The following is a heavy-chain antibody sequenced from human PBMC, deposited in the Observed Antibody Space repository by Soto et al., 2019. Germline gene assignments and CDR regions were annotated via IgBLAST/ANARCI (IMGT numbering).Heavy chain of an antibody. Sequence: PSETLSLTCTVSGGSVSSGDYYWSWIRQPPGKGLEWIGYIYYSGSTNYNPSLKSRVSISLDTSKNQFSLRLTSVTAADTAVYYCARIPADTYTINWFDPWGQGTLGTVSS. CDR3: ARIPADTYTINWFDP. J-gene: IGHJ5*02. CDR1: GGSVSSGDYY. V-gene: IGHV4-61*08. D-gene: IGHD5-12*01. CDR2: IYYSGST.